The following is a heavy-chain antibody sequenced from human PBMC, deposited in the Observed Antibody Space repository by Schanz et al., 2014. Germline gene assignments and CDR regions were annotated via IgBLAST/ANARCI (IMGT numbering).Heavy chain of an antibody. CDR3: AKDPHKDYGGKPQTFDI. J-gene: IGHJ3*02. Sequence: QVQLVESGGGLVKPGRSLRLSCAASGFTFSSYGMHWVRQAPGKGLEWVAVIWYDGNNKYYADSVKGRFTISRDNSKNILYLQMNSLRAEDTALYYCAKDPHKDYGGKPQTFDIWGQGTMVTVSS. V-gene: IGHV3-33*06. D-gene: IGHD4-17*01. CDR1: GFTFSSYG. CDR2: IWYDGNNK.